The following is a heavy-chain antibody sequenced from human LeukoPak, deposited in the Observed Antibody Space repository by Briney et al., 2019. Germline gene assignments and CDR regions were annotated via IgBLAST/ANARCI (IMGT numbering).Heavy chain of an antibody. CDR3: ARPTAYCDGDCADY. J-gene: IGHJ4*02. Sequence: GESLQISCQASGYSFTSSWIGWARQMPGKGLEWMAIINPGDSDTRYSPSFQGQVTISADKSISTVYLQWGSLKASDTAMYYCARPTAYCDGDCADYWGQGTLVTVSS. V-gene: IGHV5-51*01. D-gene: IGHD2-21*02. CDR2: INPGDSDT. CDR1: GYSFTSSW.